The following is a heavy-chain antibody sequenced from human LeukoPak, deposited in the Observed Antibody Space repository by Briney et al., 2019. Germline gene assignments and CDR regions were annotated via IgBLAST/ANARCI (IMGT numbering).Heavy chain of an antibody. CDR2: INPSGGST. CDR3: ARAGLNDYYDSSGYYGWFDP. D-gene: IGHD3-22*01. CDR1: GYTFTSYY. V-gene: IGHV1-46*01. J-gene: IGHJ5*02. Sequence: GASVKVSCKASGYTFTSYYMHWVRQAPGQGLEWMGIINPSGGSTSYAQKFQGRVTMTRDTSTSTVYMELSSLRSEDTAVYYCARAGLNDYYDSSGYYGWFDPWGQGTLVTVSS.